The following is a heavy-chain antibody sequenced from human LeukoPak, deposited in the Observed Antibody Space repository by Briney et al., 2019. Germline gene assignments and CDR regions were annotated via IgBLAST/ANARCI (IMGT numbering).Heavy chain of an antibody. V-gene: IGHV4-61*02. CDR3: ASDFSY. J-gene: IGHJ4*02. Sequence: PSETLSLTCTVSGGSISSGSYYWSWIRQPAGKGLEWIGRIYTSGSTNYNPSLKSRVTISVDTSKNQFSLKLSSVTAADTAVYYCASDFSYWGQGILVTVSS. CDR1: GGSISSGSYY. CDR2: IYTSGST.